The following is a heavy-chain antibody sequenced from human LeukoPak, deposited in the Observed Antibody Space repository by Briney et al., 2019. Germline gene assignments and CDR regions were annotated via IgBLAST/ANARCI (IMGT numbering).Heavy chain of an antibody. CDR2: IRSKAYGGTT. Sequence: GGSLRLSCTASGFTFGDYAMSWFRQAPGKGLEWVGFIRSKAYGGTTEYAASVKGRFTISRDDSKSIAYLQMNSLKTEDTAVYYCTREAQYFISSGYQVGDYWGQGTLVTVSS. CDR3: TREAQYFISSGYQVGDY. CDR1: GFTFGDYA. D-gene: IGHD3-22*01. J-gene: IGHJ4*02. V-gene: IGHV3-49*03.